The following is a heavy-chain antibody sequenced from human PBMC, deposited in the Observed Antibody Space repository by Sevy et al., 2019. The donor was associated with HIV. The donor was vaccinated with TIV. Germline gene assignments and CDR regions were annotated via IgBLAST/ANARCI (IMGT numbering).Heavy chain of an antibody. D-gene: IGHD5-18*01. CDR1: GFTFSYFW. CDR2: INEDGSEK. J-gene: IGHJ2*01. Sequence: GGSLRLSCAASGFTFSYFWMSWVHQTPGKGLEWVANINEDGSEKYYVDSVKGRFTISRDNAKNLLYLQMNSLRGEDTAVYYCASTPWIQSDTGYFDLWGRGTLVTVSS. V-gene: IGHV3-7*01. CDR3: ASTPWIQSDTGYFDL.